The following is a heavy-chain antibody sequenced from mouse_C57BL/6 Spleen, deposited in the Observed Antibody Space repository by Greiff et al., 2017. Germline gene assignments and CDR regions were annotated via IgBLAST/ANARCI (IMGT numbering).Heavy chain of an antibody. CDR3: ARGGYDYDCAFDY. Sequence: VQLVESGAELVKPGASVKMSCKASGYTFTPYTLEWMKQNHGKSLEWIGNVHPYNDDTKYKEKLKGKATLTVEKSSSTFYLELSRLTSADSDVYYCARGGYDYDCAFDYWGQGTTLTVSS. D-gene: IGHD2-4*01. V-gene: IGHV1-47*01. CDR1: GYTFTPYT. CDR2: VHPYNDDT. J-gene: IGHJ2*01.